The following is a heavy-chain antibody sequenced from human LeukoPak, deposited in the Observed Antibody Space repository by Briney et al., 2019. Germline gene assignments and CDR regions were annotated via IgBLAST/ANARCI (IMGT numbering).Heavy chain of an antibody. Sequence: SETLSLTCTVSGGSISSYYWSWIRQPPGKGLEWIGYIYYSGSTNYNPSLKSRVTISVDTSKNQFSLKLSSVTAADTAVYYCASLPDSYGSWSDPWGQGTLVTVSS. CDR3: ASLPDSYGSWSDP. CDR1: GGSISSYY. D-gene: IGHD5-18*01. V-gene: IGHV4-59*01. CDR2: IYYSGST. J-gene: IGHJ5*02.